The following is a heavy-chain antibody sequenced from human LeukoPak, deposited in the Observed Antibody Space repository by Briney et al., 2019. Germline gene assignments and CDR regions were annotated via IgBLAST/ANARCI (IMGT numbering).Heavy chain of an antibody. CDR1: GFTFSNYW. Sequence: GGSLRLSCAASGFTFSNYWMSWVRQAPGKGLEWVANIKEDGSETYYVDFAKGRFTISRDNAKNSLYLQMNSLRVEDTAVYYCARVLSPFRIQPMEDWGQGTLVTVSS. J-gene: IGHJ4*02. V-gene: IGHV3-7*04. CDR2: IKEDGSET. D-gene: IGHD5-18*01. CDR3: ARVLSPFRIQPMED.